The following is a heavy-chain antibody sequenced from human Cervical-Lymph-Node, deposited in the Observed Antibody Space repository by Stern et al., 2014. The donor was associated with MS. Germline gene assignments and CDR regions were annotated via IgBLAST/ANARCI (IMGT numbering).Heavy chain of an antibody. J-gene: IGHJ5*02. CDR3: VRSGAGNWFDP. D-gene: IGHD3-10*01. V-gene: IGHV3-11*01. CDR1: GFTFSDFY. CDR2: ISTSGSTI. Sequence: VQLVESGGGLVKPGGSLRLSCAASGFTFSDFYMTQMRPAPGKGLEWVSYISTSGSTIYYADSVKGRFTISRDNAKNLLYLQMTSLRAEDAAVYYCVRSGAGNWFDPWGQGTLVTVSS.